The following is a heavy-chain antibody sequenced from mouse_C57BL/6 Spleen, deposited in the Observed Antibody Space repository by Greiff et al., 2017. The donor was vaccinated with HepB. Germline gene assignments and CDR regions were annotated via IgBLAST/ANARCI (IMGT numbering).Heavy chain of an antibody. CDR3: ARSRGFNWYFDV. CDR1: GFTFTDYY. Sequence: DVMLVESGGGLVQPGGSLSLSCAASGFTFTDYYMSWVRQPPGKALEWLGFIRNKANGYTTEYSASVKGRFTISRDNSQSILYLQMNALRAEDSATYYCARSRGFNWYFDVWGTGTTVTVSS. V-gene: IGHV7-3*01. CDR2: IRNKANGYTT. J-gene: IGHJ1*03.